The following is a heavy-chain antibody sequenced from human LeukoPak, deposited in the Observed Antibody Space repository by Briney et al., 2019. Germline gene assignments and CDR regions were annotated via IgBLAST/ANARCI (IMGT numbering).Heavy chain of an antibody. CDR2: ISSNGGST. D-gene: IGHD4-17*01. CDR1: GFTFSRYA. J-gene: IGHJ4*02. CDR3: VIGGGMTTVIAPFDC. Sequence: GGSLILSCSASGFTFSRYAMHWVRQAPGKGLEHVSGISSNGGSTYYADSVKGRFTISRDNSRNTLYLQMSSLRAEDTAVYYCVIGGGMTTVIAPFDCWGQGTPVTVSS. V-gene: IGHV3-64D*08.